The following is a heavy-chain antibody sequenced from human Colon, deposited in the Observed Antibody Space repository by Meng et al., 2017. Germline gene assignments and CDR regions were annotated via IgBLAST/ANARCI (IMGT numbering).Heavy chain of an antibody. CDR1: GFTFSSYW. Sequence: GESLKISWAASGFTFSSYWMSWVRQAPGKGLECVANIKQDGSEKYYVDSVKGRFTISRDNAKYSLYLQMNSLRAEDTAVYYCASLTQPNYFDYWGQGTLVTVSS. CDR2: IKQDGSEK. D-gene: IGHD5-18*01. V-gene: IGHV3-7*01. CDR3: ASLTQPNYFDY. J-gene: IGHJ4*02.